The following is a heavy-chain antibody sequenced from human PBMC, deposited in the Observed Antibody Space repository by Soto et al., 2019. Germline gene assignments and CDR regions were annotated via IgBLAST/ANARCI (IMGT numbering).Heavy chain of an antibody. CDR3: ARDSRQLTQGWFDP. V-gene: IGHV4-31*03. Sequence: PSETLSLTCTVSGGSISSGGYYWSWIRQHPGKGLEWIGYIYSGSTYYNPSLKSRVTISVDTSKNQFSLKLSSVTAADTAVYYCARDSRQLTQGWFDPWGQGTLVTVSS. CDR2: IYSGST. J-gene: IGHJ5*02. D-gene: IGHD6-13*01. CDR1: GGSISSGGYY.